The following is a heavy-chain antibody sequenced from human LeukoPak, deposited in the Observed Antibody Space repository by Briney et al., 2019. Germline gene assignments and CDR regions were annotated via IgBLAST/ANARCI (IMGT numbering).Heavy chain of an antibody. CDR2: INHSGST. J-gene: IGHJ4*02. D-gene: IGHD6-13*01. V-gene: IGHV4-34*01. CDR3: ARGMEAPKQQLVYYFDY. CDR1: GGSFSGYY. Sequence: SETLSLTCAVYGGSFSGYYWSWIRQPPGKGLEWIGKINHSGSTNYNPSLKSRVTISVDTSKNQFSLKLSSVTAADTAVYYCARGMEAPKQQLVYYFDYWGQGTLLTVSS.